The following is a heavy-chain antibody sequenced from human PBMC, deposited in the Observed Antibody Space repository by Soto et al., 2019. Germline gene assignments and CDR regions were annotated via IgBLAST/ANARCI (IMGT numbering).Heavy chain of an antibody. J-gene: IGHJ4*02. CDR3: AARCMVRGGIGFYY. V-gene: IGHV1-46*01. CDR2: INPSGGST. Sequence: QVQLVQSGAEVKKPGASVKVSCKASGYTFTSYYMHWVRQAPGQGLEWMGIINPSGGSTSYAQKFQGRVTRTMDTSTSTAYMELSRLGSEHSAVYSCAARCMVRGGIGFYYWGQGPLVTASS. CDR1: GYTFTSYY. D-gene: IGHD3-10*01.